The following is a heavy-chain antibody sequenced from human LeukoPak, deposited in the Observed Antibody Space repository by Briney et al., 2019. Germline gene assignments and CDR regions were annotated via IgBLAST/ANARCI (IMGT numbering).Heavy chain of an antibody. D-gene: IGHD6-19*01. J-gene: IGHJ4*02. CDR2: IYYTGAT. Sequence: PSETLSLTCTVSGGSISTYLTWIRQPPGKGLEWIGYIYYTGATSYNPSLKSRVIISVDTSKKQFSLKLTSVTAADTAVYYCARYGGSGWVIDNWGQGTMVTVSS. CDR1: GGSISTY. CDR3: ARYGGSGWVIDN. V-gene: IGHV4-59*08.